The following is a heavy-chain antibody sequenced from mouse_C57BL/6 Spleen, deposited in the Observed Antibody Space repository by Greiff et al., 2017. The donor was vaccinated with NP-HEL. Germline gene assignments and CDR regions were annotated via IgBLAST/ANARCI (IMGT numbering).Heavy chain of an antibody. CDR2: IDPEDGDT. J-gene: IGHJ1*03. Sequence: VHVKQSGAELVRPGASVKLSCTASGFNIKDYYMHWVKQRPEQGLEWIGRIDPEDGDTEYAPKFQGKATTTADTSSNTAYLQLSSLTSEDTAVYYCTTYWTGYFDVWGTGTTVTVSS. D-gene: IGHD1-1*01. CDR1: GFNIKDYY. V-gene: IGHV14-1*01. CDR3: TTYWTGYFDV.